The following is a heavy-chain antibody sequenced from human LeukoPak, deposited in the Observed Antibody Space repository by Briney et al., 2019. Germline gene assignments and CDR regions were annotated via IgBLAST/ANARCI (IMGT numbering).Heavy chain of an antibody. CDR3: ASPYYDFWSGYYTGIGY. V-gene: IGHV3-48*03. J-gene: IGHJ4*02. D-gene: IGHD3-3*01. CDR2: ISSSGSII. Sequence: PGGSLRLSCAASGFTFSSYEMNWVRQAPGKGLEWVSSISSSGSIIYYADSVKGRFTISRDNAKNSLYLQMNSLRAEDTAVYYCASPYYDFWSGYYTGIGYWGQGTLVTVSS. CDR1: GFTFSSYE.